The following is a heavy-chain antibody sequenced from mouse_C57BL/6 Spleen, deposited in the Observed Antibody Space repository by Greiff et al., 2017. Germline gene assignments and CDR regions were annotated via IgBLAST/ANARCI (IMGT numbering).Heavy chain of an antibody. CDR1: GFNIKDDY. CDR3: TTGDYDYDGGFDY. J-gene: IGHJ2*01. V-gene: IGHV14-4*01. Sequence: EVQLVESGAELVRPGASVKLSCTASGFNIKDDYMHWVKQRPEQGLEWIGWIDPENGDTEYASKFQGKATITADTSSNTAYLQLSSLTSEDTAVYYCTTGDYDYDGGFDYWGQGTTLTVSA. D-gene: IGHD2-4*01. CDR2: IDPENGDT.